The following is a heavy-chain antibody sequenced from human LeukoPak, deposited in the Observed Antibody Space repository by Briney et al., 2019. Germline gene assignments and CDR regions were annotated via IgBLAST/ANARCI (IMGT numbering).Heavy chain of an antibody. J-gene: IGHJ4*02. CDR2: ISGSGRTI. V-gene: IGHV3-48*03. D-gene: IGHD3-22*01. Sequence: GGSPRLSCAASGFTFSSYEMNWVRQAPGKGLEWVSYISGSGRTIYYADSVKGRFTISRDNAKNSLYLQMNSLRAEDTAVYYCARGQYVYYYDSSGYPFDYWGQGTLVTVSS. CDR1: GFTFSSYE. CDR3: ARGQYVYYYDSSGYPFDY.